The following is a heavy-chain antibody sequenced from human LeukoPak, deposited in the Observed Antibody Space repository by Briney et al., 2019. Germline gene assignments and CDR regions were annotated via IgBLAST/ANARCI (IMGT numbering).Heavy chain of an antibody. D-gene: IGHD6-13*01. Sequence: PGGSLRLSCAASGFTFSSYGMRWGRQAPGKGLEWVAFIRYAGSNKYYADSVKGRFTISRDNSKNTLYLQMNSLRAEDTAVYYCAKETKYSSSWYYYYYYMDVWGKGTTVTDSS. J-gene: IGHJ6*03. CDR2: IRYAGSNK. CDR3: AKETKYSSSWYYYYYYMDV. V-gene: IGHV3-30*02. CDR1: GFTFSSYG.